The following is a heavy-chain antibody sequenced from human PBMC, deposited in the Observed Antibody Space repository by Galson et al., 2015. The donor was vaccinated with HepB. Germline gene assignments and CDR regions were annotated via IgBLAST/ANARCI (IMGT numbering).Heavy chain of an antibody. Sequence: SLRLSCADSRFSFVDYAMHWVRQAPGTGLEWVSGISWNTGSIDYADSVKVRFTISSDNAKNSLHLQMNSLRAEDTALYYCAKDNEGRGSWYNGDAFDVWGQGTMVTGSS. CDR1: RFSFVDYA. J-gene: IGHJ3*01. V-gene: IGHV3-9*01. CDR3: AKDNEGRGSWYNGDAFDV. D-gene: IGHD6-13*01. CDR2: ISWNTGSI.